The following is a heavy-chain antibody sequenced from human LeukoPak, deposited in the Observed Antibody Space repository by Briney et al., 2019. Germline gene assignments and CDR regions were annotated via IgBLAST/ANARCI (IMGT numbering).Heavy chain of an antibody. Sequence: GRSLRLSCAASGFTFSSYAMHGVRQPPGKGGEGVAVLSDDGSKKYYADSVKGRFTISRDNFKNTLYLQMNSLRAEDTAVYYYARDKTAGLDYWGQGTLVPVSS. V-gene: IGHV3-30-3*01. CDR2: LSDDGSKK. CDR3: ARDKTAGLDY. J-gene: IGHJ4*02. D-gene: IGHD2-21*02. CDR1: GFTFSSYA.